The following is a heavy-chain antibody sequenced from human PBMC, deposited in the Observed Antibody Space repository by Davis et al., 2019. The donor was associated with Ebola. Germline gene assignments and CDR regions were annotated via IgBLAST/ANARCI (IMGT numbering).Heavy chain of an antibody. J-gene: IGHJ4*02. Sequence: MPSETLSLTCTVSGGSISSSSYYWGRIRQPPGKGLEWIGSIYYSGSTNYNPSLKSRVTISVDTSKNQFSLKLSSVTAADTAVYYCARGRRYSYGPPRYWGQGTLVTVSS. V-gene: IGHV4-39*07. CDR2: IYYSGST. CDR3: ARGRRYSYGPPRY. CDR1: GGSISSSSYY. D-gene: IGHD5-18*01.